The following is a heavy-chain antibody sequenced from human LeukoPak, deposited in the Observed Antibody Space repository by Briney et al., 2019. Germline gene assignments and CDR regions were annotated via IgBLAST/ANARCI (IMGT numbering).Heavy chain of an antibody. V-gene: IGHV1-18*01. CDR1: GYTFTSYG. J-gene: IGHJ3*02. CDR2: ISAYNGNT. CDR3: ARAYYYDSSGYYLDAFDI. Sequence: GASVKVSCKASGYTFTSYGISWVRQAPGQGLEWMGWISAYNGNTNYAQKLQGRVTMTTDTSTSTAYMELRSLRSDDTAVYYCARAYYYDSSGYYLDAFDIWGQGTMVTVSS. D-gene: IGHD3-22*01.